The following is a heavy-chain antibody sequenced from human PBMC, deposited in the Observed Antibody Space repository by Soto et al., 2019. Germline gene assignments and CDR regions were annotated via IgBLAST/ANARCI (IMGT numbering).Heavy chain of an antibody. CDR1: GFTFSNYA. J-gene: IGHJ4*02. Sequence: GGSLRLSCAASGFTFSNYAVSWVRQSPGRGLEWVASISDRGGSTTYADSVNGRFTISRDNSRNTLFLQMDTLRAEDTAVYYCARLPYSYVSLYFFDFWGQGTLVTVS. V-gene: IGHV3-23*01. D-gene: IGHD5-18*01. CDR3: ARLPYSYVSLYFFDF. CDR2: ISDRGGST.